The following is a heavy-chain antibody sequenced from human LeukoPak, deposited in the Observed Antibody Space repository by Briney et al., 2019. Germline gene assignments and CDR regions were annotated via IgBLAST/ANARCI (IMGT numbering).Heavy chain of an antibody. CDR1: GFTFSNSG. Sequence: PGGSLRLSCAASGFTFSNSGMHWVRQAPGKGLEWVAFVLYDGSNKYYTDSAKGRFTISRDNSRNTLYLQMNSLRPEDAAVYYCAKDLTYWGQGTLVTVSS. CDR3: AKDLTY. V-gene: IGHV3-30*02. J-gene: IGHJ4*02. CDR2: VLYDGSNK.